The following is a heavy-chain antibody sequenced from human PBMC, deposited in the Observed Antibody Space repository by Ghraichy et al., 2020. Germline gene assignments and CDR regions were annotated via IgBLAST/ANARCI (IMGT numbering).Heavy chain of an antibody. CDR3: ARQPSITIFGVVIPY. CDR2: ISSSSSTI. CDR1: GFTFSSYS. V-gene: IGHV3-48*02. D-gene: IGHD3-3*01. Sequence: GGSLRLSCAASGFTFSSYSMNWVRQAPGKGLEWVSYISSSSSTIYYADSVKGRFTISRDNAKNSLYLQMNSLRDEDTAVYYCARQPSITIFGVVIPYWGQGTLVTVSS. J-gene: IGHJ4*02.